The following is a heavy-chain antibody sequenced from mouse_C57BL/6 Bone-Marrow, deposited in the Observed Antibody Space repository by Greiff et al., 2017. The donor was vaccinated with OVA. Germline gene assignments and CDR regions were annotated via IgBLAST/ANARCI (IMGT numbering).Heavy chain of an antibody. D-gene: IGHD4-1*01. J-gene: IGHJ3*01. CDR1: GYTFTSYG. V-gene: IGHV1-81*01. CDR2: IYPRSGNT. Sequence: QVQLQQSGAELARPGASVKLSCKASGYTFTSYGISWVKQRPGQGLEWIGEIYPRSGNTYYNEKFKGKATLTADKSSSTAYMELRSLTSEDSAVYFCARRRTGMFGFAYWGQGTLVTVSA. CDR3: ARRRTGMFGFAY.